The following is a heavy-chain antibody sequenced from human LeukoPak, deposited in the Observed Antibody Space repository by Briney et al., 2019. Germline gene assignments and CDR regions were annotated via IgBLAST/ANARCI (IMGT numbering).Heavy chain of an antibody. V-gene: IGHV3-48*03. CDR2: ISSSGSTI. CDR1: GFTFSSYE. D-gene: IGHD3-22*01. CDR3: ARDGWVRDYYDSSGYYDY. J-gene: IGHJ4*02. Sequence: GGSLRLSCAASGFTFSSYEMNWVRQAPGKGLEWVSYISSSGSTIYYADSVKGRFTISRDNAKNSLYLQMNSLRAEDTAVYYCARDGWVRDYYDSSGYYDYWGQGTLVTVSS.